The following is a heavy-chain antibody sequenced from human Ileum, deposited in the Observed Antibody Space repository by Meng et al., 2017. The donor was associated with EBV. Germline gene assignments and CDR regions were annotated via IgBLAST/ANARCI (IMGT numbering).Heavy chain of an antibody. D-gene: IGHD3-10*01. J-gene: IGHJ4*02. CDR1: GAALGSSYW. V-gene: IGHV4-4*03. CDR3: ARGRRFGSGRYALDY. CDR2: IYHSGST. Sequence: QVPLQESGPGLVKPPGTLSLICSVSGAALGSSYWWTCVRQPPEKGLEWIGEIYHSGSTNYNPSLKSRLTLSVDKSKSQFSLELISVTAADTAVYYCARGRRFGSGRYALDYWGQGTLVTVSS.